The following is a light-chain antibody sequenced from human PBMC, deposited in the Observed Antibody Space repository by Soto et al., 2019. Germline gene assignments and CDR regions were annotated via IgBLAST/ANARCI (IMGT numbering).Light chain of an antibody. Sequence: EIVLTQSPATLSVSPGGRATLSCRASQDVMYDLAWYQQKPGQAPMLLVYGASTRATDAPPRFRGSGSGTEFSLTISSLQAEDVATYYCQQYRSWPRTFGQGSRVEIK. J-gene: IGKJ1*01. CDR3: QQYRSWPRT. CDR1: QDVMYD. V-gene: IGKV3-15*01. CDR2: GAS.